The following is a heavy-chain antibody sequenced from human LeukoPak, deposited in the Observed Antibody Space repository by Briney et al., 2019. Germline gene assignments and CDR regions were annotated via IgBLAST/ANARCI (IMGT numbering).Heavy chain of an antibody. D-gene: IGHD3-22*01. CDR3: AKETYYYDSSGFDY. CDR1: GFTFDDYA. CDR2: ISWNSGSI. J-gene: IGHJ4*02. V-gene: IGHV3-9*01. Sequence: GRSLRLSCAASGFTFDDYAMHWVRQAPGKGLEWVSGISWNSGSIGYADSVKGRFTISRDNAKNSLYLQMNSLRAEDTALYYCAKETYYYDSSGFDYWGQGTLVTVSS.